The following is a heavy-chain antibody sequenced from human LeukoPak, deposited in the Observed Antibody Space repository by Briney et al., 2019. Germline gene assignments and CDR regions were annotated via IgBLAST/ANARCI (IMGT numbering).Heavy chain of an antibody. V-gene: IGHV4-34*01. D-gene: IGHD5-18*01. Sequence: SETLSLTCAVYGGSFSGYYWSWIRQPPGKGLEWIGEINHSGSTNYNPSLKSRVTISVDTSKNQFSLKLSSVTAADTAVYYCARGALIQLWGQGTLVTVSS. CDR1: GGSFSGYY. CDR3: ARGALIQL. J-gene: IGHJ4*02. CDR2: INHSGST.